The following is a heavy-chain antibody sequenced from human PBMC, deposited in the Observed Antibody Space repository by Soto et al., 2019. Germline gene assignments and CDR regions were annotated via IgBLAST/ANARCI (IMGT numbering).Heavy chain of an antibody. D-gene: IGHD2-2*01. CDR2: MNPNRTNT. CDR3: VRGGFLSHDHVIIAPATLGFEP. CDR1: GYTFTTYD. V-gene: IGHV1-8*01. Sequence: QVQLMQSGAEVKKPGASVKVSCKASGYTFTTYDINWVRQAPGQGLEWMGWMNPNRTNTGYAEKVQGRVTMTRDTSISTGYMELSSLGYDDTAVYYCVRGGFLSHDHVIIAPATLGFEPWGQGTLVTVSS. J-gene: IGHJ5*02.